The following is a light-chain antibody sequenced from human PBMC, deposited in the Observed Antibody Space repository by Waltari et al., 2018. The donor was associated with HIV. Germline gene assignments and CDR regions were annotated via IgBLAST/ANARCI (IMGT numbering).Light chain of an antibody. CDR3: YSIDSSGNHRV. CDR2: EDS. V-gene: IGLV3-10*01. J-gene: IGLJ2*01. Sequence: SYELTQPPSVSVSPGQTARITCSGDALPKKYAYWYQQKSGQAPVLVIYEDSKRPAGIPEIFSGSSSGTMATLTISGAQVEDEADYYCYSIDSSGNHRVFGGGTKLTVL. CDR1: ALPKKY.